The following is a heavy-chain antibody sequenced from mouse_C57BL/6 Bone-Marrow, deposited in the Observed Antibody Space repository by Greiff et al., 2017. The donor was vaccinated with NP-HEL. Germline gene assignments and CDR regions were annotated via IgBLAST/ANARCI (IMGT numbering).Heavy chain of an antibody. Sequence: EVKLVESGGGLVQSGRSLRLSCATSGFTFSDLYMEWVRQAPGKGLEWIAASRNKANDYTTEYSASVKGRFIVSRDTSQSILYLQMNALRAEDTAIYYCARDGGYGSSYWYFDVWGTGTTVTVSS. CDR1: GFTFSDLY. J-gene: IGHJ1*03. CDR3: ARDGGYGSSYWYFDV. D-gene: IGHD1-1*01. CDR2: SRNKANDYTT. V-gene: IGHV7-1*01.